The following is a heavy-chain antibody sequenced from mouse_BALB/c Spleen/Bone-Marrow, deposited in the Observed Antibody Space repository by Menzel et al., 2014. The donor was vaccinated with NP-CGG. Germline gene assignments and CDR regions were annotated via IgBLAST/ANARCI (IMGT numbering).Heavy chain of an antibody. D-gene: IGHD1-1*01. Sequence: VHVKQSGAELVKPGASVKLSCTASGLNIKDTYMHWVKQRPEQGLEWIGRIYPANGNTKYDPKFQGKATITADTSSNTAYLQLSSLTSEDTAVYYCAFYYYGSSLFAYWGQGTLVTVSA. CDR2: IYPANGNT. V-gene: IGHV14-3*02. J-gene: IGHJ3*01. CDR1: GLNIKDTY. CDR3: AFYYYGSSLFAY.